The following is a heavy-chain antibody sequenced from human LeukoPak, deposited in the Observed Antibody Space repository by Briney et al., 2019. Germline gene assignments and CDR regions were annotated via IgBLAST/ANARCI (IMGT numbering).Heavy chain of an antibody. Sequence: PSQTLSLTCTVSGGSISSGSYYWSWIRQPAGKGLEWIGRIYTSGSTNYNPSLKSRVTISVDTSKNQFSLKLSSVTAADTAVYYCARGPWFGELNDAFDIWGQGTMVTVSS. CDR2: IYTSGST. J-gene: IGHJ3*02. CDR3: ARGPWFGELNDAFDI. D-gene: IGHD3-10*01. V-gene: IGHV4-61*02. CDR1: GGSISSGSYY.